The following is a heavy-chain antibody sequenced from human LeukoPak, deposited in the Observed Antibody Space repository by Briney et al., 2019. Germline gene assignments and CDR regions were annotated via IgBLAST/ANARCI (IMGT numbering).Heavy chain of an antibody. D-gene: IGHD1-26*01. J-gene: IGHJ4*02. CDR3: TTGPVGATAPIDY. Sequence: GRSLRLSCTASGFTFGDYAMSWFRQAPGKGLEWVGFIRSKAYGGTTEYAASVKGRFTISRDDSKSIAYLQMNSLKTEDTAVYYCTTGPVGATAPIDYWGQGTLVTVSS. CDR1: GFTFGDYA. CDR2: IRSKAYGGTT. V-gene: IGHV3-49*03.